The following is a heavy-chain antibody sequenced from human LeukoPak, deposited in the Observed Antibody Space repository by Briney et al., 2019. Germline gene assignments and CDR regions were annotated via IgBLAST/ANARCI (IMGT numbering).Heavy chain of an antibody. CDR1: GFTLSSYA. CDR3: ASAYGSGNYYNQALDY. J-gene: IGHJ4*02. Sequence: PGGSLRLSCAASGFTLSSYAMHWVRQAPGKGLEWVAIISYDGSNKYYADSVKGRFTISRDNSKNTLYLQMISLRPEDTAVYFCASAYGSGNYYNQALDYWGQGTLVTVSS. CDR2: ISYDGSNK. V-gene: IGHV3-30-3*01. D-gene: IGHD3-10*01.